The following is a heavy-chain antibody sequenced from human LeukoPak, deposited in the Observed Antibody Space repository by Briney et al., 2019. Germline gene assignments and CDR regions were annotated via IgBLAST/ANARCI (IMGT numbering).Heavy chain of an antibody. J-gene: IGHJ4*02. V-gene: IGHV4-61*02. D-gene: IGHD5-18*01. CDR3: ARGYSYGSFGY. CDR2: IYTSGST. Sequence: PSQTLSLTCTVSGGSISSGSYYWSWLRQPAGKGLEWIGRIYTSGSTNYNPSLKSRVTISVDTSKNQFSLKLSSVTAADTAVYYCARGYSYGSFGYWGQGTLVTVSS. CDR1: GGSISSGSYY.